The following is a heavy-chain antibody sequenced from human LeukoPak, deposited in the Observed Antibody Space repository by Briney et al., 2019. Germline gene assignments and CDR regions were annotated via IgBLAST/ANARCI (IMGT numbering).Heavy chain of an antibody. CDR1: GYTFTSNG. V-gene: IGHV1-18*01. CDR3: ARGLIAARRYWFDH. CDR2: ISAYNGNT. J-gene: IGHJ5*02. D-gene: IGHD6-6*01. Sequence: ASVTVSCKAAGYTFTSNGISRVRQAPGQGLEWIGWISAYNGNTNYAQKLQGRVTMTTDTSTSTAYMELRSLRSDDTAVYYCARGLIAARRYWFDHWGQGTLVTVSS.